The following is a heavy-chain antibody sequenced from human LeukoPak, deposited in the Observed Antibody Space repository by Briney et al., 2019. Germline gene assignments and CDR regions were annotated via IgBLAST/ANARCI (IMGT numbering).Heavy chain of an antibody. D-gene: IGHD7-27*01. Sequence: GGSLRLSCAASGFIFSHYGMNWVPQAPGKGLEWVSGITSRSTTYYADSVKGRFTISRDNSKNMVWLQINSPTAEDTATYYCAKDGNWARFEDWGQGTLVTVSS. CDR2: ITSRSTT. J-gene: IGHJ4*02. CDR1: GFIFSHYG. V-gene: IGHV3-23*01. CDR3: AKDGNWARFED.